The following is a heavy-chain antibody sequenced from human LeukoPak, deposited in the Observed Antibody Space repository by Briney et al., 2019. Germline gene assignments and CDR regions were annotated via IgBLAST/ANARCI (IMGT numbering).Heavy chain of an antibody. CDR3: AKDRAFYYDSSGYYPDAFDI. D-gene: IGHD3-22*01. CDR2: ISGSGGST. CDR1: GFTFSSYV. Sequence: GGSLRLSCAASGFTFSSYVMSWVRQAPGKGLEWVSAISGSGGSTYYADSVKGRFTISRDNSKNTLYLQMNSLRAEDTAVYYCAKDRAFYYDSSGYYPDAFDIWGQGTMVTVPS. J-gene: IGHJ3*02. V-gene: IGHV3-23*01.